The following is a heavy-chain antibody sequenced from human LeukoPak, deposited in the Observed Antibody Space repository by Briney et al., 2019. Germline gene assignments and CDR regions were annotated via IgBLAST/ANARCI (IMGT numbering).Heavy chain of an antibody. D-gene: IGHD6-6*01. J-gene: IGHJ4*02. CDR3: SRDVRPDY. Sequence: GGSLRLSCAASGFTFSSYWMSWVRQAPGEGLEWVANIKQDGTEKYYMDSVKGRFSISRDNAKNSLYLQMNALRAEDTAVYYCSRDVRPDYWGQGTLVTVST. CDR1: GFTFSSYW. V-gene: IGHV3-7*04. CDR2: IKQDGTEK.